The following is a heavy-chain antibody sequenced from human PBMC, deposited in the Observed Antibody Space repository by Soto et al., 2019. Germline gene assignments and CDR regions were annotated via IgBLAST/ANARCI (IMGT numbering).Heavy chain of an antibody. CDR1: GFSLSTTKMC. D-gene: IGHD3-9*01. CDR2: IDWDDDK. Sequence: GPTLVNPTQTLTLTCTFSGFSLSTTKMCVSWIRQPPGKALEWLARIDWDDDKYYNTSLETRLTISKDSSKNRVVLTMTNMDPVDTATYYCARMGYDISGAYYFDYWGQGTLVTVSS. CDR3: ARMGYDISGAYYFDY. V-gene: IGHV2-70*11. J-gene: IGHJ4*02.